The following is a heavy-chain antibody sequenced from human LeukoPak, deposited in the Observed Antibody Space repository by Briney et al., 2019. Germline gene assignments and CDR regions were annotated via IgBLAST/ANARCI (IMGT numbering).Heavy chain of an antibody. CDR2: FDPEDGET. J-gene: IGHJ6*02. CDR3: RAGTHYYYGMDV. Sequence: ASVKVSCKVSGYTLTELSMHWVRQAPGKGLEWMGGFDPEDGETIYAQKFQGRVTMTEDTSTDTAYMELSSLRSEDMAVYYCRAGTHYYYGMDVWGQGTTVTVSS. V-gene: IGHV1-24*01. D-gene: IGHD6-13*01. CDR1: GYTLTELS.